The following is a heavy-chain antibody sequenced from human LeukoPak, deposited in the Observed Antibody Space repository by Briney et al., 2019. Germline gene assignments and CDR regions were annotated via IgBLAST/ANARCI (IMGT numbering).Heavy chain of an antibody. D-gene: IGHD2-15*01. CDR3: ATRSTGVAATFDC. Sequence: SETLSLTCSVSGGSISSYYWSWIRQPPGKGLEWIGYISYSGNTNYNPSLKSRVTISVDTSKNPFSLKLSSVTAADTAVYYCATRSTGVAATFDCWGQGALVTVSS. J-gene: IGHJ4*02. V-gene: IGHV4-59*01. CDR2: ISYSGNT. CDR1: GGSISSYY.